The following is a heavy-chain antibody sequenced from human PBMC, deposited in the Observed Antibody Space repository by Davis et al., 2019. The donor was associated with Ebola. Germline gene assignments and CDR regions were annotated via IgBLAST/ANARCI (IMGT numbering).Heavy chain of an antibody. J-gene: IGHJ5*02. CDR3: ARHAWYCSSTSCINWFDP. CDR1: GGSISSSSYY. D-gene: IGHD2-2*01. CDR2: IYYSGST. Sequence: MPSETLSLTCTVSGGSISSSSYYWGWIRQPPGKGLEWIGSIYYSGSTYYNPSLKSRVTISVDTSKNQFSLKLSSVTAADTAVYYCARHAWYCSSTSCINWFDPWGQGTLVTVSS. V-gene: IGHV4-39*01.